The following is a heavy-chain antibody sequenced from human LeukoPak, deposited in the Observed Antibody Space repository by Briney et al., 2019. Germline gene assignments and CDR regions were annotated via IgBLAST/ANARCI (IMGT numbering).Heavy chain of an antibody. CDR3: ARDGQQLEESTFDI. V-gene: IGHV3-11*01. CDR1: GFTFSDYY. Sequence: GGSLRLSCAASGFTFSDYYMSWIRQAPGKGLEWVSYISSSGSTIYYADSVKGRFTISRDNAKNSPYLQMNSLRAEDTAVYYCARDGQQLEESTFDIWGQGTMVTVSS. CDR2: ISSSGSTI. J-gene: IGHJ3*02. D-gene: IGHD6-13*01.